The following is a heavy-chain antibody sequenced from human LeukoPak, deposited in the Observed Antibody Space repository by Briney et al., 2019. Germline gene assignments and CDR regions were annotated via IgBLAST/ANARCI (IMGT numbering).Heavy chain of an antibody. V-gene: IGHV4-39*01. D-gene: IGHD6-19*01. J-gene: IGHJ4*02. CDR1: GGSISSRSYC. CDR2: VYYSGST. Sequence: PSETLSLTCTVSGGSISSRSYCWGWIRQPPGKGLEWIGSVYYSGSTYYNPSLKSRVTISEDTSKNQFSLKLSSVTAADTAVYFCARHPYDSAWNLDYWGQGTLVTVYS. CDR3: ARHPYDSAWNLDY.